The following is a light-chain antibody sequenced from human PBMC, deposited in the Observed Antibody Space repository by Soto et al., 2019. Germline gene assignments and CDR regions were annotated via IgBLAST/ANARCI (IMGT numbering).Light chain of an antibody. V-gene: IGKV1-9*01. CDR2: AAS. CDR1: QDISSY. J-gene: IGKJ5*01. Sequence: IQLTQSPSSLSASVGDRVTITCRASQDISSYLGWYQQKPGKAPKLLIYAASTLQSGVPLRFSGSGSGTSFTLTISSLQPEDFATYYCEQAGSFPITFGQGTRLEIK. CDR3: EQAGSFPIT.